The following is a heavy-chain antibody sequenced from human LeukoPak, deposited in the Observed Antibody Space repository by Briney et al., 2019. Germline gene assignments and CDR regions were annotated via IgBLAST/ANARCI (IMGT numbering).Heavy chain of an antibody. CDR3: AILLGY. CDR1: GGSISSYY. J-gene: IGHJ4*02. CDR2: INHSGST. Sequence: PSETLSLTCTVSGGSISSYYWSWIRQPPGKGLEWIGEINHSGSTNYNPSLKSRVTISVDTSKNQFSLKLSSVTAADTAVYYCAILLGYWGQGTLVTVSS. V-gene: IGHV4-34*01. D-gene: IGHD3-16*01.